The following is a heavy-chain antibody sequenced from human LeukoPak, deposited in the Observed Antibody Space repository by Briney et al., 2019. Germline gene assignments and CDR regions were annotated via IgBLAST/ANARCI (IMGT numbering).Heavy chain of an antibody. Sequence: ASVKVSCKASGYTFTGYYIHWVRQAPGQGLEWMGWINPNINGTNYAQKFQGRVTMTGDRSISTAYMELSRLRSDDTAVYYCATDLLTGVAGFDYWGQGTLVTVSS. J-gene: IGHJ4*02. D-gene: IGHD6-19*01. CDR3: ATDLLTGVAGFDY. CDR1: GYTFTGYY. CDR2: INPNINGT. V-gene: IGHV1-2*02.